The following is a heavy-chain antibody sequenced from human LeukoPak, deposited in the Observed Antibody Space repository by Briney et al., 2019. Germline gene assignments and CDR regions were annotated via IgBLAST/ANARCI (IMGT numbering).Heavy chain of an antibody. CDR3: ARVGSGSYLGTFDY. D-gene: IGHD1-26*01. CDR1: GYTFIRNG. J-gene: IGHJ4*02. CDR2: IIPIFGTA. V-gene: IGHV1-69*06. Sequence: SVKVSCKASGYTFIRNGISWVRQAPGQGLEWMGGIIPIFGTANYAQKFQGRVTITADKSTSTAYMELSSLRSEDTAVYYCARVGSGSYLGTFDYWGQGTLVTVSS.